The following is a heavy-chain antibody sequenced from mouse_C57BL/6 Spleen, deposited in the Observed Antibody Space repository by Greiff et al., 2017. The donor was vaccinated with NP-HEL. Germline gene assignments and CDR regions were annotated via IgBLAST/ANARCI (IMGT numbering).Heavy chain of an antibody. J-gene: IGHJ3*01. CDR3: ARGGPRGGVFAY. V-gene: IGHV1-64*01. CDR1: GYTFTSYW. CDR2: IHPNSGST. Sequence: VQLQQPGAELVKPGASVKLSCKASGYTFTSYWMHWVKQRPGQGLEWIGMIHPNSGSTNYNEKFKSKATLTVDKSSSTAYMQLSSLTSEDSAVYYCARGGPRGGVFAYWGQGTLVTVSA.